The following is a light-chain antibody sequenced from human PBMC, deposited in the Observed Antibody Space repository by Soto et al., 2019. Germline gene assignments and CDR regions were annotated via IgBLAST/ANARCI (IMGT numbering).Light chain of an antibody. J-gene: IGLJ2*01. CDR1: SSNIGSKY. CDR3: AAWDAGVSGPA. CDR2: RNN. Sequence: QSVLTQPPSASGTPGQRVTISCSGSSSNIGSKYVYWYQQLPGTAPKLLMYRNNQRPSGVPDRFSGSKSGTSASLAISGLRSEDEADYYCAAWDAGVSGPAFGGGTKXTVL. V-gene: IGLV1-47*01.